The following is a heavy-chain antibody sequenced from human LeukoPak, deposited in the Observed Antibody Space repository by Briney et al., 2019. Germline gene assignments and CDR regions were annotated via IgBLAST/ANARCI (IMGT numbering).Heavy chain of an antibody. Sequence: SETLSLTCTASGGSISSYYWSWIRQPPGKGLEWIGYIYYSGSTNYNPSLKSRVTISVDTSKNQFSLKLSSVTAADTAVYYCARIVFRYWSDPWGQGTLVTVSS. CDR3: ARIVFRYWSDP. CDR1: GGSISSYY. D-gene: IGHD1-26*01. J-gene: IGHJ5*02. CDR2: IYYSGST. V-gene: IGHV4-59*01.